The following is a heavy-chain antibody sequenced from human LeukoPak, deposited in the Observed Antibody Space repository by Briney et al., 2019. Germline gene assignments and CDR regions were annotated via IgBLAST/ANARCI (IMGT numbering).Heavy chain of an antibody. CDR2: IYYSGST. D-gene: IGHD3-22*01. CDR1: GGSLSSSSYY. J-gene: IGHJ4*02. V-gene: IGHV4-39*01. CDR3: ARHNRITMIVVDPYYFDY. Sequence: SETLSLTCTLSGGSLSSSSYYWGWIRQPPGKGLERIGSIYYSGSTYYNPSLKSRVTISVDTSKNQFSLKLSSVTAADTAVYYCARHNRITMIVVDPYYFDYWGQGTLVTVS.